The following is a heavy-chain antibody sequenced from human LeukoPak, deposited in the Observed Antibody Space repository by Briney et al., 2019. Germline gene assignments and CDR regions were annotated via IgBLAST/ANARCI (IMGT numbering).Heavy chain of an antibody. CDR1: GGTFSSYA. CDR3: ARDRYSSGWCASDY. CDR2: IIPIFGTA. D-gene: IGHD6-19*01. J-gene: IGHJ4*02. Sequence: SVKVSCKASGGTFSSYAISWVRQAPGQGLEWMGGIIPIFGTANYAQKFQGRVTMTRDTSTSTVYMELSSLRSEDTAVYYCARDRYSSGWCASDYWGQGTLVTVSS. V-gene: IGHV1-69*05.